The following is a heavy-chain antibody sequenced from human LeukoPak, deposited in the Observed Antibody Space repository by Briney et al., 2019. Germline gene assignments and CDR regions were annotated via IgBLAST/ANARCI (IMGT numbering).Heavy chain of an antibody. CDR3: ARTTSIAAAGWRFYYYYGMDV. Sequence: GGSLRLSCAASGFTFSSYWMTWVRQAPGKGLEWVANIKQDGSEKYYVDSVKGRFTISRDNAKNSLYLQMNSLRAEDTAVYYCARTTSIAAAGWRFYYYYGMDVWGQGTTVTVSS. D-gene: IGHD6-13*01. V-gene: IGHV3-7*01. CDR2: IKQDGSEK. J-gene: IGHJ6*02. CDR1: GFTFSSYW.